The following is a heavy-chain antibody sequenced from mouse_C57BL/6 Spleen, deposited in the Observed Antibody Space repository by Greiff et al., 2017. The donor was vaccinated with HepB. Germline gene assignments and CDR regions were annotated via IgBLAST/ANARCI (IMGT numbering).Heavy chain of an antibody. CDR3: GRKGDIWDLED. J-gene: IGHJ1*03. Sequence: VQLQQSGPELVKPGASVKIPCKASGYTFTDYNMDWVKQSHGKSLEWIGEINPNNGGTNYNQKFKGKATLTVDKSSSTAYMELSSLTSEDTAVYYCGRKGDIWDLEDGGKGTTVTVSS. CDR2: INPNNGGT. CDR1: GYTFTDYN. V-gene: IGHV1-18*01.